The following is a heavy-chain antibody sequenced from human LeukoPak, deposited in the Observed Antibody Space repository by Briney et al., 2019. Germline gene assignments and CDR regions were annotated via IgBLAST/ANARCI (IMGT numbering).Heavy chain of an antibody. J-gene: IGHJ4*02. Sequence: SETLSLTCTVSGGYISSYYWSWIRQPPGQGLEWIGYIYYSGSTNYNPSLKSRVTISVDTSKNQFSLKLSSVTAADTAVYYCASTDRLRSYGGTDYFDYWGQGTLVTVSS. V-gene: IGHV4-59*01. CDR2: IYYSGST. CDR3: ASTDRLRSYGGTDYFDY. D-gene: IGHD5-18*01. CDR1: GGYISSYY.